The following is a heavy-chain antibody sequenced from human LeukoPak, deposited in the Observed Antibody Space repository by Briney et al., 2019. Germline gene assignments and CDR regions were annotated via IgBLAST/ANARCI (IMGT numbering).Heavy chain of an antibody. Sequence: GGSLRLSRSASGFILRSHAMHWVRQAPGKGLEYVSRISDNGGSTYYADSVKGRFTISRDNAKNSLYLQMNSLRDEDTAVYYCAKSGSYRFDYWGQGTLVTVSS. D-gene: IGHD1-26*01. CDR3: AKSGSYRFDY. V-gene: IGHV3-64*04. CDR1: GFILRSHA. J-gene: IGHJ4*02. CDR2: ISDNGGST.